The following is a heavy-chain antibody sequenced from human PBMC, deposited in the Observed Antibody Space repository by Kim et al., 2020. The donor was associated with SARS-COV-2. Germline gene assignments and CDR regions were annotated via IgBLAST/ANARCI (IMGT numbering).Heavy chain of an antibody. Sequence: GGSLRLSCAASGFTFSSYSMNWVRQAPGKGLEWVSSISSSSSYIYYADSVKGRFTISRDNAKNSLYLQMNSLRAEDTAVYYCAREGTLLQITMVRGVIRDWGQGTLVTVSS. CDR2: ISSSSSYI. D-gene: IGHD3-10*01. V-gene: IGHV3-21*01. CDR1: GFTFSSYS. J-gene: IGHJ4*02. CDR3: AREGTLLQITMVRGVIRD.